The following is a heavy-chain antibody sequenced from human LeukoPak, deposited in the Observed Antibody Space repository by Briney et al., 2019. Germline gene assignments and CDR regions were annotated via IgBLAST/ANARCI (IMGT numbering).Heavy chain of an antibody. Sequence: SETLSLTCTVSGGSISSYYWSWIRQPPGEGLEWIGYIYYSGSSGSTDYNPSLKSRVTISVDTSKNQFSLKLSSVTAADTAVYYCASLPLLWGQGTLVTVSS. V-gene: IGHV4-59*08. CDR2: IYYSGSSGST. CDR1: GGSISSYY. CDR3: ASLPLL. J-gene: IGHJ4*02.